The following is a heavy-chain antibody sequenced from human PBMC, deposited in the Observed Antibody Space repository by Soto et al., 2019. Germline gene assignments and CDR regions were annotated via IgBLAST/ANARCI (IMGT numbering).Heavy chain of an antibody. CDR1: GLTFSGYW. J-gene: IGHJ4*02. Sequence: EVQLVESGGGLVQPGGSLSLSCAASGLTFSGYWLTWARQAPGKGLEWVAQIKDDGSEKFYVDSVKGRFTISRDNADNLLYLQMNSLRAEDTAVYFCARDGYCSGGRCYRRNDYWGQGTLVIVSS. V-gene: IGHV3-7*01. D-gene: IGHD2-15*01. CDR2: IKDDGSEK. CDR3: ARDGYCSGGRCYRRNDY.